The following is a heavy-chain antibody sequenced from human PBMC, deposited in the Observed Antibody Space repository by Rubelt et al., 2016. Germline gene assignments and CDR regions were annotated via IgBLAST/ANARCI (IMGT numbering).Heavy chain of an antibody. CDR1: GITFSNYW. Sequence: EVQLVESGGGLVKPGGSLRLSCAVSGITFSNYWMSWVRQAPGKGLEWVANIKQDGSEKFYVDSVKGRFTSSRDSAKNSVYLQMNNLRVEDTAVYYCANVAGDHWGQGTLVTVSS. V-gene: IGHV3-7*02. CDR3: ANVAGDH. CDR2: IKQDGSEK. J-gene: IGHJ4*02. D-gene: IGHD2-15*01.